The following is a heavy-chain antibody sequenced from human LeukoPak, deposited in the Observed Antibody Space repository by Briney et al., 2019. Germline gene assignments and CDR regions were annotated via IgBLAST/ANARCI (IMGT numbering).Heavy chain of an antibody. Sequence: GGSVRLSCAASGFTFSSYAMSWVRQAPGAGLEWVSVISGSGGSTYHADSVKGRFTISRDNSKNTLYLQMNSLRADDTAVYYCAKEGSIVGDTQLQHWGPATRVTVSS. CDR2: ISGSGGST. J-gene: IGHJ1*01. CDR3: AKEGSIVGDTQLQH. CDR1: GFTFSSYA. D-gene: IGHD1-26*01. V-gene: IGHV3-23*01.